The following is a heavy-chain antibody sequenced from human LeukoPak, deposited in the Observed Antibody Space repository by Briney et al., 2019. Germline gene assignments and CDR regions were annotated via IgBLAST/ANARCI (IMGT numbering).Heavy chain of an antibody. CDR3: ARELTTFYYDISGYYGHAFDI. CDR1: GFTVSSNY. V-gene: IGHV3-66*01. CDR2: IYSGGGT. D-gene: IGHD3-22*01. J-gene: IGHJ3*02. Sequence: PGGSLRLSCAASGFTVSSNYMSWVRQAPGKGLERVSVIYSGGGTYYADSVKGRFTISRDNSKNTLFLQMNSLRAEDTAVYYCARELTTFYYDISGYYGHAFDIWGQGTMVTVSS.